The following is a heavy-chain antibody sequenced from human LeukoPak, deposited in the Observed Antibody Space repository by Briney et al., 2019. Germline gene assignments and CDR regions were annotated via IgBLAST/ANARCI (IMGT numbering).Heavy chain of an antibody. V-gene: IGHV4-39*07. Sequence: SETLSLTCTVSGASISSTNYYWGWIRQPPGKGLEWIGNVYYSGSTFYNPSLKSRVTISVDTSKNQFSLKLRSVTAADTAVYYCARQKWEQQGRDYYFNGLDVWGPGTTVIVSS. D-gene: IGHD1/OR15-1a*01. CDR3: ARQKWEQQGRDYYFNGLDV. CDR2: VYYSGST. CDR1: GASISSTNYY. J-gene: IGHJ6*02.